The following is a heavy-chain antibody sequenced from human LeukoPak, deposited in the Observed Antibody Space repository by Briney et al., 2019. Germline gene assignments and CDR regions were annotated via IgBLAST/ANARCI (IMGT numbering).Heavy chain of an antibody. CDR1: GGSISTYY. J-gene: IGHJ4*02. V-gene: IGHV4-59*01. D-gene: IGHD3-22*01. Sequence: SETLSLTCTVSGGSISTYYWSWIRQPPGKGLEWIGYIHYSGSTNYNPSLKSRVTISVGTSKNQFSLKLSSVTAADTAVYYCARGYFDNSGYSAPSHYWGQGTLVTVSS. CDR3: ARGYFDNSGYSAPSHY. CDR2: IHYSGST.